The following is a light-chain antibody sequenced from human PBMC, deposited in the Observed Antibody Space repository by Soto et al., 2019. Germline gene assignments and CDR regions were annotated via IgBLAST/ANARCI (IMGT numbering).Light chain of an antibody. CDR3: QQYGSSPYT. J-gene: IGKJ2*01. V-gene: IGKV3-20*01. CDR2: GAS. Sequence: EIELTQSPGTLSLSPGERATLSCRASQSVSSSYLAWYQQKPGQAPRLLIYGASSRDTGIPERFSGSGSGTDFTLTISRLEPEDFAVYYCQQYGSSPYTFGQGTKLEIK. CDR1: QSVSSSY.